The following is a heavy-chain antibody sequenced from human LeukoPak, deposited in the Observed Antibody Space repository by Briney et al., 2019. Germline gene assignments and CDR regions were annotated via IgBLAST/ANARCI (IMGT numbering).Heavy chain of an antibody. J-gene: IGHJ5*02. CDR3: ARARVQLERRPFYNWFDP. D-gene: IGHD1-1*01. CDR1: GGTFSSYG. CDR2: ISAYNGNT. V-gene: IGHV1-18*01. Sequence: AALVKVSCKASGGTFSSYGINWVRQAPGQGLEWMGWISAYNGNTNYAQKLQGRVTMTTDTSTSTAYMELRSLRSDDTAVYYCARARVQLERRPFYNWFDPWGQGTLVTVSS.